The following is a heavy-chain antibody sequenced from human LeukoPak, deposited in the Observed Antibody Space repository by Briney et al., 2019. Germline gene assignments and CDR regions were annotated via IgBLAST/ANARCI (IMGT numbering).Heavy chain of an antibody. CDR2: IYSGGST. CDR3: ARQRRYCSGATCYSGHDY. D-gene: IGHD2-15*01. J-gene: IGHJ4*02. CDR1: GFTVSSNY. Sequence: GGSLRLSCAASGFTVSSNYLSWVRQAPGKGLEWVSIIYSGGSTYYADSVKGRFTISRDNSKNTLYLQMNSLRAEDTVVYYCARQRRYCSGATCYSGHDYWGQGTLVIVSS. V-gene: IGHV3-53*01.